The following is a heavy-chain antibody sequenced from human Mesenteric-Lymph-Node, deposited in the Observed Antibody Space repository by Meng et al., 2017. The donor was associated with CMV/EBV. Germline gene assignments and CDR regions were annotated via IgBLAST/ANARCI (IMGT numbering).Heavy chain of an antibody. D-gene: IGHD3-22*01. CDR2: IRYDGSNK. CDR1: GFTFSSYG. CDR3: ARDPDSSGYYDPYGMDV. Sequence: LSLTGAASGFTFSSYGMHWVRQAPGKGLEWVAFIRYDGSNKYYADSVKGRFTISRDNSKNTLYLQMNSLRAEDTAVYYCARDPDSSGYYDPYGMDVWGQGTTVTVSS. J-gene: IGHJ6*02. V-gene: IGHV3-30*02.